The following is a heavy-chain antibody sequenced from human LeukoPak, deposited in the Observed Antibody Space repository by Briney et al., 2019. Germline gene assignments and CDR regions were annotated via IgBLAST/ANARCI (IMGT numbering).Heavy chain of an antibody. J-gene: IGHJ4*02. V-gene: IGHV3-23*01. Sequence: HAGGSLRLSCAASGFTFSSYAISWVRQAPGKGLEWVSAISGSGGSTYYADSVKGRFTISRDNSKNTLYLQMNSLRAEDTAVYYCAKDFKSYGYGWIMNFDYWGQGTLVTVSS. D-gene: IGHD5-18*01. CDR1: GFTFSSYA. CDR3: AKDFKSYGYGWIMNFDY. CDR2: ISGSGGST.